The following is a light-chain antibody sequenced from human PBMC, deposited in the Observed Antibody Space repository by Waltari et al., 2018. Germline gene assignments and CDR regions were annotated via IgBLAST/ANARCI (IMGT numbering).Light chain of an antibody. Sequence: DIVMTQSPDSLVVSEGERATINCKSSRSVFYSPNNKNYLAWYQQKPGQPPKLLIYWASTRESGVPDRFRGSGSGTDFTLTINGLQPEDAAVYFCHQYYLTPWTFGQGTKLEIK. J-gene: IGKJ1*01. V-gene: IGKV4-1*01. CDR3: HQYYLTPWT. CDR1: RSVFYSPNNKNY. CDR2: WAS.